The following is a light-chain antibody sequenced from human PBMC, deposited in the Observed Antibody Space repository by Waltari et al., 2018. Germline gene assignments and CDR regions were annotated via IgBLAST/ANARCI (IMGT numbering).Light chain of an antibody. V-gene: IGLV2-14*01. CDR1: SSDVGGYIY. J-gene: IGLJ3*02. Sequence: QSALTQPASVSGSPGQSITISCTGTSSDVGGYIYVSWYQQHPGKAPKLMIYEVSNRPSGVSNRFSVSKSGNTASLTISGLQAEDEADYYCSSYTSSSTRVFGGGTKLTVL. CDR2: EVS. CDR3: SSYTSSSTRV.